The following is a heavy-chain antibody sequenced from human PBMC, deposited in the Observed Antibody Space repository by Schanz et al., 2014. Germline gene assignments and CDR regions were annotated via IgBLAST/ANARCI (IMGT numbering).Heavy chain of an antibody. V-gene: IGHV3-23*04. CDR3: AKGMGYCSGGTCYDYYYYGLDV. J-gene: IGHJ6*02. CDR1: GFTFNSYA. CDR2: ISHSGGSK. D-gene: IGHD2-15*01. Sequence: EVRLVESGGGLVQPGGSLRLSCAASGFTFNSYAMTWVRQAPGTGLEWVSSISHSGGSKYYADSVKGRFTISRDNSENTLYLQMNSLSADDTAVFYCAKGMGYCSGGTCYDYYYYGLDVWGQGTTVTVSS.